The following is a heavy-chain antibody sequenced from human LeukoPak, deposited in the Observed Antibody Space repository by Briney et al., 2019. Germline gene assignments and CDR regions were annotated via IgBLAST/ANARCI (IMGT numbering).Heavy chain of an antibody. D-gene: IGHD6-19*01. V-gene: IGHV4-4*02. J-gene: IGHJ4*02. CDR1: LDSTTSNF. Sequence: SETLSLTCTVSLDSTTSNFWSWVRQPPGKGLEWIGEIHRSGSPNYNPSLQSRVTISIDRSRNQIALELSSVTAADTAVYYCASALPGIAVAGPPLGYWGQGTLVTVSS. CDR2: IHRSGSP. CDR3: ASALPGIAVAGPPLGY.